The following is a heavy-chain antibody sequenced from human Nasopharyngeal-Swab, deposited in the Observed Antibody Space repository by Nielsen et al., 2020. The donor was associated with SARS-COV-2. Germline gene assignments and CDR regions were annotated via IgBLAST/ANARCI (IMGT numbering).Heavy chain of an antibody. D-gene: IGHD2-2*01. CDR1: GFTFSSYS. Sequence: GESLNISCAASGFTFSSYSMNWVRQAPGKGLEWVSYISSSSSTIYYADSVKGRFTISRDNAKNSLYLQMNSLRAEDTAVYYCARATRPRYCSSTSCFNWFDPWGQGTLVTVSS. CDR3: ARATRPRYCSSTSCFNWFDP. CDR2: ISSSSSTI. V-gene: IGHV3-48*01. J-gene: IGHJ5*02.